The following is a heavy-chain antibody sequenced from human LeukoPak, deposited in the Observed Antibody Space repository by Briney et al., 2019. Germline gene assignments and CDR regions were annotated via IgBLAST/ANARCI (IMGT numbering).Heavy chain of an antibody. Sequence: GASVKVSCKASGYTFTSYGISWVRQAPGQGLEWMGWISAYNGNTNYAQKLQGRVTMTTDTSTSTAYMELRSLRSEDTAVYYCARDCSSTSCYMHWFDPWGQGTLVTVSS. CDR3: ARDCSSTSCYMHWFDP. CDR1: GYTFTSYG. CDR2: ISAYNGNT. V-gene: IGHV1-18*01. D-gene: IGHD2-2*02. J-gene: IGHJ5*02.